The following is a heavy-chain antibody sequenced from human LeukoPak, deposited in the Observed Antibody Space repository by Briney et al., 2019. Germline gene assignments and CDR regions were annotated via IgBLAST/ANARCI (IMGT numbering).Heavy chain of an antibody. Sequence: GGSLRLSCAASGFTFSSYAMSWVRQAPGKGLEWVSAISGSGGSTYYADSVKGRFTISRDNSKNTLYLKMNSLRAEDTAVYYCAKGRIKYYYDSSGYDYWGQGTLVTVSS. D-gene: IGHD3-22*01. CDR1: GFTFSSYA. V-gene: IGHV3-23*01. J-gene: IGHJ4*02. CDR3: AKGRIKYYYDSSGYDY. CDR2: ISGSGGST.